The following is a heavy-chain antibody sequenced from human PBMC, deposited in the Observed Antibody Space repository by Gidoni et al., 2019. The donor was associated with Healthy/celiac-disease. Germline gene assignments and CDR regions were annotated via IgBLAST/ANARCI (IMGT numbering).Heavy chain of an antibody. Sequence: EVQLVEYGGGLVQPGGSLRLSCAASGFTFSSYWMSWVRQAPGKGLEWVANIKQDGSEKYYVDSVKGRFTISRDNAKNSLYLQMNSLRAEDTAVYYCARAHYYDSSGYYSYYYYYGMDVWGQGTTVTVSS. CDR3: ARAHYYDSSGYYSYYYYYGMDV. CDR2: IKQDGSEK. V-gene: IGHV3-7*01. CDR1: GFTFSSYW. D-gene: IGHD3-22*01. J-gene: IGHJ6*02.